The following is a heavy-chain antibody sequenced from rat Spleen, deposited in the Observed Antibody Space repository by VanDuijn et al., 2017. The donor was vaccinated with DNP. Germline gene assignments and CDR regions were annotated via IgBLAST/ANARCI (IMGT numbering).Heavy chain of an antibody. CDR2: ISTSGGST. CDR1: GFTFNYYW. CDR3: TQTGDPGMTGFDY. D-gene: IGHD1-4*01. V-gene: IGHV5-31*01. J-gene: IGHJ2*01. Sequence: EVQLVESGGDLVQPGRSLKLSCVASGFTFNYYWMTWIRHVPGKGLEWVTTISTSGGSTYYRDSVKGRFTISRDNAKSTLYLQMDSLRSEDTATYYCTQTGDPGMTGFDYWGQGVMVTVSS.